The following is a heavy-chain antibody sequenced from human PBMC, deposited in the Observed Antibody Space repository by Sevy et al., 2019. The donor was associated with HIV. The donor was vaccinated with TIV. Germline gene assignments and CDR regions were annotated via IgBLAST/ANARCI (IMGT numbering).Heavy chain of an antibody. V-gene: IGHV3-21*01. CDR3: AGDRGCSSTSCHYYYGMDV. D-gene: IGHD2-2*01. Sequence: GGSLRLSCAASGFTFSSYSMNWVRQAPGKGLEWVSSISSSSSYIYYADSVKGRFTISRDNAKNSLYLQMNSLRAEDTAVYYCAGDRGCSSTSCHYYYGMDVWGQGTTVTLSS. J-gene: IGHJ6*02. CDR1: GFTFSSYS. CDR2: ISSSSSYI.